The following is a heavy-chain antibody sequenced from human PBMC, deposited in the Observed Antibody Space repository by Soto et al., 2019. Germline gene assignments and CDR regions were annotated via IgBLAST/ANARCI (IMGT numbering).Heavy chain of an antibody. V-gene: IGHV3-48*03. CDR1: GFTFSSYE. Sequence: VQLVESGGDLVQPGGSLRLSCAASGFTFSSYEMNWVRQARGKWLEWVSYISSTGTSMDYADSVKGRFTISRDNAKNSLFLQLNRLRDADTAVYYCARETHFIDYWGQGTLVSVSA. CDR2: ISSTGTSM. J-gene: IGHJ4*02. CDR3: ARETHFIDY.